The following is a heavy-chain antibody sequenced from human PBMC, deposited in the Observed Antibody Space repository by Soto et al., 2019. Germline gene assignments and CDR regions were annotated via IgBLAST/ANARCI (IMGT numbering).Heavy chain of an antibody. D-gene: IGHD1-26*01. V-gene: IGHV3-23*01. CDR3: AKDRPTVTWVGAPGGVFDY. CDR1: GFTFSSYA. J-gene: IGHJ4*02. CDR2: ISGSGGST. Sequence: GGSLRLSCAASGFTFSSYAMSWVRQAPGKGLEWVSAISGSGGSTYYADSVKDRFTISRDNSKNTLYLQMNSLRAEDTAVYYCAKDRPTVTWVGAPGGVFDYWGQGTLVTVSS.